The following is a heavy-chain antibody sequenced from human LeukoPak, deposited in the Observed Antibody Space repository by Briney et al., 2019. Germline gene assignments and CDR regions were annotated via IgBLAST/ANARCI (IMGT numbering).Heavy chain of an antibody. D-gene: IGHD6-13*01. CDR3: AKDRGGGNSWIDY. CDR2: IYNTGST. CDR1: GGSLSSYY. Sequence: PSETLSLTCTVSGGSLSSYYWSWIRQPPGKGLEWIGNIYNTGSTNYNPSLKSRVTISVDTSKSQFSLKLSSVTAADTAVYYCAKDRGGGNSWIDYWGQGTLVTVSS. J-gene: IGHJ4*02. V-gene: IGHV4-59*01.